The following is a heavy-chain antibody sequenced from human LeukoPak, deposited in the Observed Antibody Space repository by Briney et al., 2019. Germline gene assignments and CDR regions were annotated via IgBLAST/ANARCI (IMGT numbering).Heavy chain of an antibody. J-gene: IGHJ4*02. CDR2: INHSGST. V-gene: IGHV4-34*01. Sequence: SETLSLTCAVYGGSFSGYYWSWIRQPPGKGLEWIGEINHSGSTNYNPSLKSRVTISVDTSKNQFSLKLSSVTAADTAVYYCASTPVYCSGGSCGGFDYWGQGTLVTVSS. D-gene: IGHD2-15*01. CDR1: GGSFSGYY. CDR3: ASTPVYCSGGSCGGFDY.